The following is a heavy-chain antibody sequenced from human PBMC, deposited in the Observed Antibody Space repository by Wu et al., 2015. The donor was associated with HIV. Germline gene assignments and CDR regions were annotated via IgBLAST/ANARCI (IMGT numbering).Heavy chain of an antibody. V-gene: IGHV1-69*12. J-gene: IGHJ2*01. D-gene: IGHD7-27*01. CDR1: GGTFSTYG. CDR3: ARPRTAEGDWYFGL. Sequence: QVQLVQSGAEVKKPGSSVKVSCKASGGTFSTYGVSWIRQAPGQGLEWLGGIIPISGAANYAQKFQGRVTITADESTAYFELSSLRFDDTAVYYCARPRTAEGDWYFGLWGHGTLVTVST. CDR2: IIPISGAA.